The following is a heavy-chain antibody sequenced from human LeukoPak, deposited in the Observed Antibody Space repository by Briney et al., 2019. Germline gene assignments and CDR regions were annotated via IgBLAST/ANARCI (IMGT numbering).Heavy chain of an antibody. CDR2: IIPILGIA. D-gene: IGHD6-19*01. CDR1: GGTFSSYT. J-gene: IGHJ6*02. V-gene: IGHV1-69*02. CDR3: AKGVNSGWLADGYYGMDV. Sequence: GAPVKVSCKASGGTFSSYTISWVRQAPGQGLEWMGRIIPILGIANYAQKFQGRVTITADKSTSTAYMELSSLRSEDTAVYYCAKGVNSGWLADGYYGMDVWGQGTTVTVSS.